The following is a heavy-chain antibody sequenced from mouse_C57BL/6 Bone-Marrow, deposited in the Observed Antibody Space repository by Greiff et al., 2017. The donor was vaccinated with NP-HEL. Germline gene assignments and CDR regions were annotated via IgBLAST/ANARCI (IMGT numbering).Heavy chain of an antibody. J-gene: IGHJ1*03. CDR3: ARRDCYGSGWYFDV. Sequence: QVQLQQSGPELVKPGASVKISCKASGYAFSSSWMNWVQQRPGKGLEWIGRIYPGDGDTNYNGKFKGKATLTEDKSSSTAYMQRSSLTSEDSSVYFSARRDCYGSGWYFDVWGTGTTVTVSS. D-gene: IGHD1-1*01. V-gene: IGHV1-82*01. CDR1: GYAFSSSW. CDR2: IYPGDGDT.